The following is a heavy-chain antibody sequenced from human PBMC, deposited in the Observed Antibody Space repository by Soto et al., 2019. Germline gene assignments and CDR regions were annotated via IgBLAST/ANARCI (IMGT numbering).Heavy chain of an antibody. CDR3: ARGPRASSGGTGAY. V-gene: IGHV3-74*01. CDR1: GFSFDSYW. CDR2: IDYDGTTT. J-gene: IGHJ1*01. Sequence: EVQLVESGGGLVQPGGSLRLSCAASGFSFDSYWMHWVRQAPGQGPVWVSRIDYDGTTTNYVDSVKGRFTISRDNAKNTLYLQMNSLRPEDTAVYYCARGPRASSGGTGAYWGQGTLVTVSS. D-gene: IGHD2-2*01.